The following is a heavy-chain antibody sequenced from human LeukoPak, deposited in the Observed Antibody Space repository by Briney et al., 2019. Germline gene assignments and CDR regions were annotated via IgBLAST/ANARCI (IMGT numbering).Heavy chain of an antibody. CDR3: ARDFVGVRGVEPDAFDI. CDR2: ISSSSSYI. Sequence: PGGSLRLSCAASGFTFSSYSMNWVRQAPGKGLEWVSSISSSSSYIYYADSVKGRFTISRDNAKNSLYLQMNSLRAEDTAVYYCARDFVGVRGVEPDAFDIWGQGTMVTVSS. D-gene: IGHD3-10*01. V-gene: IGHV3-21*01. CDR1: GFTFSSYS. J-gene: IGHJ3*02.